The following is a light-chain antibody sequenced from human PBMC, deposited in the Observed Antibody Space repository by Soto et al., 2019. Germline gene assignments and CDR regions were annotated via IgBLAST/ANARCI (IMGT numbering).Light chain of an antibody. CDR3: QQSYSTPWT. CDR2: AAS. CDR1: QSISTY. Sequence: DIQMTQSPSSLSASVGDRVTITYRASQSISTYLNWYQQKPGKAPNLLIYAASSLESGVPSRFSGSGSGTDFTLTISSLQPEDFATYHCQQSYSTPWTFGQGTKVEIK. J-gene: IGKJ1*01. V-gene: IGKV1-39*01.